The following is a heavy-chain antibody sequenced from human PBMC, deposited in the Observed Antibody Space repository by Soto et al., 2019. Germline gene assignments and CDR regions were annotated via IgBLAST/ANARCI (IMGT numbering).Heavy chain of an antibody. CDR2: ISSGSDYI. CDR3: ARSPVGDAFNV. V-gene: IGHV3-21*01. CDR1: GFTFSSYS. J-gene: IGHJ3*01. Sequence: EVQLVESGGGLVKPGGSLRLSCAASGFTFSSYSMNWVRQAPGKGLEWVSSISSGSDYIFYAGSVKGRFTISRDNAKNSLLLQMNSLTAEDTAVYYCARSPVGDAFNVWGQGTVVTVSS.